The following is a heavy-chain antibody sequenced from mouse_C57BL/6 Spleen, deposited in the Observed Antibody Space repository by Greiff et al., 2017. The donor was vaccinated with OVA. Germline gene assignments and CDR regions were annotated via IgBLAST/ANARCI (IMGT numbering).Heavy chain of an antibody. V-gene: IGHV1-69*01. CDR1: GYTFTSYW. CDR2: IDPSDSYT. J-gene: IGHJ1*03. CDR3: ARGGVSTMVPYWYFDV. D-gene: IGHD2-13*01. Sequence: VQLQQPGAELVMPGASVKLSCKASGYTFTSYWMHWVKQRPGQGLEWIGEIDPSDSYTNYNQKFKGKSTLTVDKSSSTAYMQLSSLTSEDSAVYDCARGGVSTMVPYWYFDVWGTGTTVTVSS.